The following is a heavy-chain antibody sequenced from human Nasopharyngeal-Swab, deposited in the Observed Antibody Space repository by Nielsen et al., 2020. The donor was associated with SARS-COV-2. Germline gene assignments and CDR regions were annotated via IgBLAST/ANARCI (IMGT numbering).Heavy chain of an antibody. J-gene: IGHJ6*02. D-gene: IGHD3-3*01. CDR2: ISSSGSTI. Sequence: GGSLRLSCAASGFTFSDYYMSWIRQAPGKGLEWVSYISSSGSTIYYADSVKGRFTISRDNAKNSLYLQMNSLRAEDTAVYYCARDITWFTISGDGMDVWGQGTTVTVPS. V-gene: IGHV3-11*01. CDR1: GFTFSDYY. CDR3: ARDITWFTISGDGMDV.